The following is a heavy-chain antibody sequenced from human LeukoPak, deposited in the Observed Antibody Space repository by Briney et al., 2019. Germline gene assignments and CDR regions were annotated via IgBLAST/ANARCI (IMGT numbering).Heavy chain of an antibody. CDR2: IYYIGST. D-gene: IGHD3-16*01. CDR1: GGSISSYY. CDR3: AKETSQKGAHYMDV. Sequence: SETLSLTCTVSGGSISSYYWSLIRQPPGKGLEWIGYIYYIGSTNYNPSLKSRVTISVDTSKNQFSLKLSSVTAADTAVYYCAKETSQKGAHYMDVWGKGTTVTISS. V-gene: IGHV4-59*01. J-gene: IGHJ6*03.